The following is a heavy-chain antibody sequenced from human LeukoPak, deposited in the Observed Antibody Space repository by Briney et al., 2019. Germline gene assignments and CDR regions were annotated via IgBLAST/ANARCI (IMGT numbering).Heavy chain of an antibody. V-gene: IGHV3-21*01. Sequence: GGSLRLSCAASGFTFSDYSMSWVRQAPGKGLEWVSSISSSSLYIYYADSLKSRFTISRDNAKNSLYLQMNSLRAEDTAVYFCAHSSGYAYGLDYWGQGTLVTVSS. CDR2: ISSSSLYI. CDR1: GFTFSDYS. CDR3: AHSSGYAYGLDY. D-gene: IGHD5-18*01. J-gene: IGHJ4*02.